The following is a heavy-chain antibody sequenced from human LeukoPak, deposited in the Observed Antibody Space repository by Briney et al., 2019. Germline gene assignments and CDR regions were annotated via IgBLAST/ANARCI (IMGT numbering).Heavy chain of an antibody. D-gene: IGHD3-3*01. V-gene: IGHV3-23*01. Sequence: GGSLRLSCAASGFTFSSYGMSWVRQAPGKGLEWVSAITGNGANTFYADSVKGRFTISRDNSKNTLYLQMNSLRAEDTAVYYCAKDKEWLLAPAFDIWGQGTMVTVS. J-gene: IGHJ3*02. CDR2: ITGNGANT. CDR3: AKDKEWLLAPAFDI. CDR1: GFTFSSYG.